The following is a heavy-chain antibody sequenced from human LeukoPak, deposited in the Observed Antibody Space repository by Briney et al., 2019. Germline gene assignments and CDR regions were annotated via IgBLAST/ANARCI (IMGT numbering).Heavy chain of an antibody. CDR2: ISAYNGNT. J-gene: IGHJ4*02. V-gene: IGHV1-18*01. D-gene: IGHD3-22*01. Sequence: GASVTLSCKASGYTFTSYGISWVRQAPGQGLEWMGWISAYNGNTNYAQNVQGSLTMTTDTSTSTAYMELRSLRSDDTAVYYCARGRYYDSSGPDDYWGQGALVT. CDR1: GYTFTSYG. CDR3: ARGRYYDSSGPDDY.